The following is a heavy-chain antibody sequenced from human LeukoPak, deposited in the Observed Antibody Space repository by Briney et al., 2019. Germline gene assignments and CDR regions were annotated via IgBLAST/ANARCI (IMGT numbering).Heavy chain of an antibody. CDR1: GYNFPRYW. J-gene: IGHJ5*02. V-gene: IGHV5-51*01. Sequence: GESLQISCQGSGYNFPRYWIAWVRQMSWKGLESMGNIYPCDSETRYSPSFQGQIIISADESISTAYLQWSSLKASDTAMFYCARVPVGYCSGGSCYDWFDPWGQGTLVSVSS. CDR3: ARVPVGYCSGGSCYDWFDP. CDR2: IYPCDSET. D-gene: IGHD2-15*01.